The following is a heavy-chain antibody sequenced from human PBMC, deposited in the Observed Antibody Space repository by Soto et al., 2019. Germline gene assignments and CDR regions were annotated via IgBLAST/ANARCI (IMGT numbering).Heavy chain of an antibody. CDR3: ASGIVTGYYYYGMDV. V-gene: IGHV4-39*01. D-gene: IGHD2-15*01. Sequence: SQTLSLTSTVVGGSVSSVSYYWGWIRQPPGKGLEWIGSIYYSGSTYYNPSLKSRVTISVDTSKNQFSLKLSSVTAADTAVYYCASGIVTGYYYYGMDVWGQGTTVTVSS. CDR2: IYYSGST. J-gene: IGHJ6*02. CDR1: GGSVSSVSYY.